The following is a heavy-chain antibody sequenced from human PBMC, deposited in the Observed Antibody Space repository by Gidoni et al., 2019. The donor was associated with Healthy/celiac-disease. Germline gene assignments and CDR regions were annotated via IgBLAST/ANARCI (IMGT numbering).Heavy chain of an antibody. Sequence: QVQLVQSGAEVKKPGASVKVSCKASGYTFTSYGLSWVRQAPGQGLEWMGWISAYNGNTNYAQKLQGRVTMTTDTSTSTAYMELRSLRSDDTAVYYCARGSFSYYYDSSGYLNWFDPWGQGTLVTVSS. CDR2: ISAYNGNT. CDR3: ARGSFSYYYDSSGYLNWFDP. J-gene: IGHJ5*02. D-gene: IGHD3-22*01. V-gene: IGHV1-18*01. CDR1: GYTFTSYG.